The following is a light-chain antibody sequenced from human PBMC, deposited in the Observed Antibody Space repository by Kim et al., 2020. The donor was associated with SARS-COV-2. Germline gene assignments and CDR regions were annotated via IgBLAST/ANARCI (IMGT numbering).Light chain of an antibody. CDR1: QSVSSSY. CDR3: QQYDRPPWT. CDR2: GAS. Sequence: SPRERATRSCRSSQSVSSSYIAWYQQKPGQAPRLLIYGASSGATGIPDRFRGSGSGTDFTLTISRLEPEDFAVYYCQQYDRPPWTFGQGTKVDIK. V-gene: IGKV3-20*01. J-gene: IGKJ1*01.